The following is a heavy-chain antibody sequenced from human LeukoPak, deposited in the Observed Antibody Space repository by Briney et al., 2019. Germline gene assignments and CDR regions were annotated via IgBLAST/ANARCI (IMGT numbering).Heavy chain of an antibody. D-gene: IGHD3-22*01. J-gene: IGHJ4*02. CDR3: ARGRGSGYPDY. V-gene: IGHV4-38-2*01. CDR1: GYSISSGYC. CDR2: MYYSGST. Sequence: SETLSLTCAVSGYSISSGYCWGWIRQPPGKGLEWIGSMYYSGSTYYTPSFKSRVTISVDTSKNQFSLKLSSVTAADTAVYYCARGRGSGYPDYWGQGTLVTVSS.